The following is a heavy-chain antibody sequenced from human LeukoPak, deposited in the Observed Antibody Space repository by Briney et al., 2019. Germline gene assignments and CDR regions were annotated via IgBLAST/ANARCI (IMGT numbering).Heavy chain of an antibody. CDR2: IKQDGSEK. D-gene: IGHD3-3*01. Sequence: GGSLRLSCAASGFTFSSYWMSWVRQAPGKGLEWVANIKQDGSEKHYVDSVKGRFTISRDNAKNSLYLQMNSLRAEDTAVYYCARAAPDYDFWSGYSTYFDYWGQGTLVTVSS. CDR3: ARAAPDYDFWSGYSTYFDY. CDR1: GFTFSSYW. V-gene: IGHV3-7*01. J-gene: IGHJ4*02.